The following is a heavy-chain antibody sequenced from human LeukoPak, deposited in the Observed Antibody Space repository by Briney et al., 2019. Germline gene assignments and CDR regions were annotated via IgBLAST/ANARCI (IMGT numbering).Heavy chain of an antibody. V-gene: IGHV3-23*01. CDR2: ISSIGDTT. D-gene: IGHD6-19*01. J-gene: IGHJ4*02. CDR3: AKDHLPGIVVADRDY. CDR1: GFTFSCYA. Sequence: GGSLRLSCAASGFTFSCYAMSWVRQAPGKGLEWVSAISSIGDTTYYADSVKGRFTISRDNSKNTLYLRMNSLRAEDTAVYYCAKDHLPGIVVADRDYWGQGTLVTVSS.